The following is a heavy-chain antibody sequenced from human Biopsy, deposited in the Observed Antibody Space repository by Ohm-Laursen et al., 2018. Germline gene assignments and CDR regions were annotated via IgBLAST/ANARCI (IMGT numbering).Heavy chain of an antibody. Sequence: ASVKVSCKAFGYTFITYYVNWVRQAPGQGLEWMGKINPSGGSTSYAQKFQGRVTMTRDTSTTTVYMELSSLRSEDAALYFCARAYRMYFFDFWGQGSLVTVSA. J-gene: IGHJ4*02. CDR2: INPSGGST. D-gene: IGHD3-16*02. CDR1: GYTFITYY. CDR3: ARAYRMYFFDF. V-gene: IGHV1-46*01.